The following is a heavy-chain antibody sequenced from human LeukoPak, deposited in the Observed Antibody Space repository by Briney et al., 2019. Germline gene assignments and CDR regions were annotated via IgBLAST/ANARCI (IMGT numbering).Heavy chain of an antibody. J-gene: IGHJ4*02. D-gene: IGHD6-6*01. CDR3: ARGYSSSSALDY. CDR2: IYYSGST. V-gene: IGHV4-30-4*01. CDR1: GGSISSGDYY. Sequence: SETLSLTCTVFGGSISSGDYYWGWIRQPPGKGLEWIGYIYYSGSTYYNPSLKSRVTISVDTSKNQFSLKLSSVTAADTAVYYCARGYSSSSALDYWGQGTLVTVSS.